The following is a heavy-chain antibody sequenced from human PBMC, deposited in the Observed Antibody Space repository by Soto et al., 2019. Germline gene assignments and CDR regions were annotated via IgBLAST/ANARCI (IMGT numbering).Heavy chain of an antibody. Sequence: EVQLVESGGGLVQPGGSLRLSCVASGFSFSNAWMSWVRQAPGKGLEWVGRIKSKTDGGTTAYAPPVKGRFTISRDKSKNLVYLQMNNLKIEDTAVYYCTTDDPINRNWGQGTLVTVSS. CDR1: GFSFSNAW. J-gene: IGHJ4*02. CDR3: TTDDPINRN. V-gene: IGHV3-15*01. CDR2: IKSKTDGGTT.